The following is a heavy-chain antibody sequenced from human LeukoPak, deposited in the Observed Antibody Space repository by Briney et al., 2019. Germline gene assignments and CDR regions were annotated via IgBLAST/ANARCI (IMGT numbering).Heavy chain of an antibody. J-gene: IGHJ4*02. V-gene: IGHV3-30*04. D-gene: IGHD6-19*01. CDR3: ARGRQWLPW. CDR2: ISYDGSNE. CDR1: GVTFSSHA. Sequence: GGSLRLSCAASGVTFSSHAIHWLRQAPGKGLEWLAVISYDGSNEYYAGSVRGRFTISRDNSKSTLYLQMNSLRAEDMAVYYCARGRQWLPWWGQGTLVTVSS.